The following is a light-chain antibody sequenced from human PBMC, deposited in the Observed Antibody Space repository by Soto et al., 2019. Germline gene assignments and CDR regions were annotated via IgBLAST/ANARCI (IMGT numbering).Light chain of an antibody. CDR2: GTS. J-gene: IGKJ1*01. CDR1: QSVNSNY. CDR3: QQYGSSPRT. V-gene: IGKV3-20*01. Sequence: EIVLTQSPGTLSLSPGESATLSCRASQSVNSNYLAWYQQHPGQPPRLLIYGTSNRATGIPDRFSGSGSGTDFSLTISSLEPGDLAVYYCQQYGSSPRTFGQGTKVDIK.